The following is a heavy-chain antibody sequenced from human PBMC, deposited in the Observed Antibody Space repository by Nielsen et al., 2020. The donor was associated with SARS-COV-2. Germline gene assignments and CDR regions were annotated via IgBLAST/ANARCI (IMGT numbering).Heavy chain of an antibody. CDR3: ARERPRSSRPHHGNWYFDL. J-gene: IGHJ2*01. CDR2: INHSGST. D-gene: IGHD6-13*01. Sequence: SETLSLTCAVYGGSFSGYFWSWIRQPPGKGLEWIGEINHSGSTNYNPSLKSRVTISVDTSKNQFSLKLSSVTAADTAVYYCARERPRSSRPHHGNWYFDLWARGTLVTVSS. CDR1: GGSFSGYF. V-gene: IGHV4-34*01.